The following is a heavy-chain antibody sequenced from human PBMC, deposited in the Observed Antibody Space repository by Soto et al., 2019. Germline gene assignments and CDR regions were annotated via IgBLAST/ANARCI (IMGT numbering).Heavy chain of an antibody. Sequence: GGSLRLSCAASGFTFSSYAMHCVRQAPGKGLEWVAVISYDGSNKYYADSVKGRFTISRDNSKKTLYLQMKSLRAEDTAVYYCARVWEYYFEYWGQGTMVTVSS. CDR1: GFTFSSYA. D-gene: IGHD1-26*01. CDR2: ISYDGSNK. J-gene: IGHJ4*02. CDR3: ARVWEYYFEY. V-gene: IGHV3-30-3*01.